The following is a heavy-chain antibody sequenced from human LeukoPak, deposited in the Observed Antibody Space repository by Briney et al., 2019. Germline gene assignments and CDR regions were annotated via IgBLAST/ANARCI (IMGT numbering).Heavy chain of an antibody. D-gene: IGHD2-21*01. CDR1: GYTFSGYY. CDR3: ARELTDSFSHDAFDI. Sequence: GASVKVSCKASGYTFSGYYMHWVRQAPGQGLEWMGWINPNNGGTNYAQKFQGRVTMTRDTSINTAYMELSRLRSDDTAVYYCARELTDSFSHDAFDIWGQGTMVTVSS. J-gene: IGHJ3*02. CDR2: INPNNGGT. V-gene: IGHV1-2*02.